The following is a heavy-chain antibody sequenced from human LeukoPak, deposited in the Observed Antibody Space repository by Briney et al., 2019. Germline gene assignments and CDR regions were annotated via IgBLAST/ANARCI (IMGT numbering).Heavy chain of an antibody. CDR2: IYTSGST. J-gene: IGHJ4*02. CDR3: ARDLHYYGSGTLGY. CDR1: GGSISSGSYY. V-gene: IGHV4-61*02. D-gene: IGHD3-10*01. Sequence: KASQTLSLTCTLSGGSISSGSYYWSWIRQPAGKGLEWIGRIYTSGSTNYNPSLKSRVTISVDTSKNQFSLKLSSVTAADTAVYYCARDLHYYGSGTLGYWGQGTLVTVSS.